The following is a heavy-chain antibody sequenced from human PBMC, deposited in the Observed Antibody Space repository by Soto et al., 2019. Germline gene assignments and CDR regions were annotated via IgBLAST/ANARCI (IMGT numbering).Heavy chain of an antibody. CDR3: ARSHDYGDYYYFDY. J-gene: IGHJ4*01. Sequence: QVQLVESGGGVVQPGRSLRLSCAASGFTFSSYGMHWVRQAPGPGLEWVAVIWYDGSNKYYADSVKGRFTISRDNSKNTLCLQMNSLRAEDTAVYYCARSHDYGDYYYFDYWGHGAMVTVS. CDR1: GFTFSSYG. D-gene: IGHD4-17*01. V-gene: IGHV3-33*01. CDR2: IWYDGSNK.